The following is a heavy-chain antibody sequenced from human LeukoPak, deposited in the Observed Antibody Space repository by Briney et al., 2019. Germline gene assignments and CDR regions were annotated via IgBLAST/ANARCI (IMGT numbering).Heavy chain of an antibody. CDR2: ISGTGEIV. CDR3: ARDVRYGDYAGWFDP. CDR1: GFTFSDYY. D-gene: IGHD4-17*01. V-gene: IGHV3-11*01. Sequence: GGSLRLSCAVSGFTFSDYYMSWIRQAPGKGLEWLSYISGTGEIVYYADSVKGRFSIFRDNAKMSVSLQMNSLRVEDTAVYYCARDVRYGDYAGWFDPWGQGTLVTVSS. J-gene: IGHJ5*02.